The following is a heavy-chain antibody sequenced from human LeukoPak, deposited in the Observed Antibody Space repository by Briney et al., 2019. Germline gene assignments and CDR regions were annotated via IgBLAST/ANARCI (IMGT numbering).Heavy chain of an antibody. J-gene: IGHJ6*02. CDR3: ARLLAAEDYYYYGMNV. Sequence: SETLSLTCAVYGGSFSGYYWSWIRQPPGKGLEWIGEINHSGSTNYNPSLKSRVTISVDTSKNQFSLKLSSVTAADTAVYYCARLLAAEDYYYYGMNVWGQGTTVTVSS. CDR2: INHSGST. CDR1: GGSFSGYY. V-gene: IGHV4-34*01. D-gene: IGHD6-25*01.